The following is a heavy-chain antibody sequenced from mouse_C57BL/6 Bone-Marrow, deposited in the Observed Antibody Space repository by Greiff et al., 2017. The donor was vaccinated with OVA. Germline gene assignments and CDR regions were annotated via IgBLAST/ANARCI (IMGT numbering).Heavy chain of an antibody. CDR2: ISSGSSTI. J-gene: IGHJ2*01. V-gene: IGHV5-17*01. Sequence: EVKLVESGGGLVKPGGSLKLSCAASGFTFSDYGMHWVRQAPEKGLEWVAYISSGSSTIYYADTVKGRVTISRDNAKNTLFLQMTSLRSEDTAMYYCARIHYYGSSYFDDWGQGTTLTVSS. D-gene: IGHD1-1*01. CDR3: ARIHYYGSSYFDD. CDR1: GFTFSDYG.